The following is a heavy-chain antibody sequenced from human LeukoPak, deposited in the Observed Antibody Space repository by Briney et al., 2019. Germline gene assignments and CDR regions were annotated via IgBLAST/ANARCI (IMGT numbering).Heavy chain of an antibody. J-gene: IGHJ4*02. V-gene: IGHV3-48*04. CDR1: GFTFSSYS. Sequence: GGSLRLSCAASGFTFSSYSMNWVRQAPGKGLEWVSYISSSSSTIYYADSVKGRFTISRDNAKNSLYLQMNSLRAEDTAVYYCARDRAAAGPPEPFFDYWGQGTLVTVSS. D-gene: IGHD6-13*01. CDR2: ISSSSSTI. CDR3: ARDRAAAGPPEPFFDY.